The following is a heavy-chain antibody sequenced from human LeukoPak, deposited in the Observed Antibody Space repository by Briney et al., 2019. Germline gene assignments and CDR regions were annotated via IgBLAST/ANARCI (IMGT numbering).Heavy chain of an antibody. J-gene: IGHJ4*02. CDR2: IRYDGSNK. V-gene: IGHV3-30*02. CDR1: GFTFSSYG. Sequence: PGGSLRLSCAASGFTFSSYGMHWVRQAPGKGLEWVAFIRYDGSNKYYADSVKGRFTISRDNSKNTLYLQMNSLRAEDTAVYSRAKLPPVGANILTHYWGQGTLVTVSS. CDR3: AKLPPVGANILTHY. D-gene: IGHD1-26*01.